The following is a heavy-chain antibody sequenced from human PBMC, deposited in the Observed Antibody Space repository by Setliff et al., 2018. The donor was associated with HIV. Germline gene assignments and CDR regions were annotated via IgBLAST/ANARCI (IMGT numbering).Heavy chain of an antibody. J-gene: IGHJ4*02. Sequence: PSETLSLTCAVYGGSFSGYYWGWIRQPPGKGLEWIGEIIHSGSTNYNPSLKSRVTISVDTSKNQFSLKLSSVTAADTAVYYCARGSIVVVVAAIPRAFDYWGQGTLVTVSS. V-gene: IGHV4-34*01. CDR1: GGSFSGYY. CDR3: ARGSIVVVVAAIPRAFDY. D-gene: IGHD2-15*01. CDR2: IIHSGST.